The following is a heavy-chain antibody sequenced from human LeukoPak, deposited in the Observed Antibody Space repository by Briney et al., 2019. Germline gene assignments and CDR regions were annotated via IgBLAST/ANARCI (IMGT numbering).Heavy chain of an antibody. CDR1: GGSISSGGYY. J-gene: IGHJ4*02. CDR2: IYYSGST. D-gene: IGHD3-16*02. Sequence: SQTLSLTCTVSGGSISSGGYYWSWIRQHPGKGLEWIGYIYYSGSTNYNPSLKSRVTISVDTSKNQFSLKLSSVTAADTAVYYCARAGPHYDYVWGSYRGFDYWGQGTLVTVSS. CDR3: ARAGPHYDYVWGSYRGFDY. V-gene: IGHV4-31*03.